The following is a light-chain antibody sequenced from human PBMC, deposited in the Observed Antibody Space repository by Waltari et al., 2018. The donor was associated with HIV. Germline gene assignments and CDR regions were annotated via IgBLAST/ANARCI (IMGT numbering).Light chain of an antibody. CDR2: GAS. Sequence: EVVMTQSPATLSVSPGERATLSCRASQSVSGHLAWYQQRPGQSPRLLIYGASTRATGIPDRFSGSGSGTEFTLTISSLQSEDFALYYCQHYDRWPWGFGQGTKVEIK. J-gene: IGKJ1*01. CDR1: QSVSGH. CDR3: QHYDRWPWG. V-gene: IGKV3-15*01.